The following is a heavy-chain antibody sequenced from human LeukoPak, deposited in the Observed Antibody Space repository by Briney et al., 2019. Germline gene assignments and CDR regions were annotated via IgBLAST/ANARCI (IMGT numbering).Heavy chain of an antibody. CDR1: GGSISSYY. CDR2: IYYSGST. J-gene: IGHJ5*02. CDR3: ARGVTGGTNWFDP. Sequence: PSETLSLTCTVSGGSISSYYWSWIRQPPGKGLEWVGYIYYSGSTNYNPSLKSRVTISVDTSKNQFSLKLSSVTAADTAVYYCARGVTGGTNWFDPWGQGTLVTVSS. V-gene: IGHV4-59*01. D-gene: IGHD1-26*01.